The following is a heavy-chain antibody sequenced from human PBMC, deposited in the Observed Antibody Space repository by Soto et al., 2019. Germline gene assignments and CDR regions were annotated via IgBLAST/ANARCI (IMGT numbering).Heavy chain of an antibody. CDR2: ISYDGSNK. Sequence: PGGSLRLSCAASGFTFSSYAMHWVRQAPGKGLEWVAVISYDGSNKYYADSVKGRFTISRDNSKNTLYLQMNSLRAEDTAVYYCAGVAVAGNRRGGFDYWGQGTLVTVSS. CDR1: GFTFSSYA. CDR3: AGVAVAGNRRGGFDY. J-gene: IGHJ4*02. D-gene: IGHD6-19*01. V-gene: IGHV3-30-3*01.